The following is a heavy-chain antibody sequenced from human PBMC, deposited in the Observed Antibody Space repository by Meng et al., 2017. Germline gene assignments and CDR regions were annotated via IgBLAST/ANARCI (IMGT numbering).Heavy chain of an antibody. CDR2: IYHSGST. Sequence: QVQLEQSGPGLGKASGTLSLTRAVCGGSISRSNWWSWVRQPPGKGLEWIGEIYHSGSTNYNPSLKSRVTISVDKSKNQFSLKLSSVTAADTAVYYCARAGVGYYDSSGPYSYWGQGTLVTVSS. CDR3: ARAGVGYYDSSGPYSY. V-gene: IGHV4-4*02. J-gene: IGHJ4*02. CDR1: GGSISRSNW. D-gene: IGHD3-22*01.